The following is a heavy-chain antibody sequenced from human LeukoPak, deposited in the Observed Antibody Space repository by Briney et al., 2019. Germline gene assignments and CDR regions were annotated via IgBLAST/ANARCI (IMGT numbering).Heavy chain of an antibody. CDR1: GYTFTGYH. D-gene: IGHD6-13*01. Sequence: GASVKVSCKASGYTFTGYHMHWVRQAPGQRLEWMGWINAGNGNTKYSQKFQARVTITRDTSASTAYMELSSLRSEDTAVYYCARDPIGSRWPYYFDYWGQGTLVTVSS. CDR3: ARDPIGSRWPYYFDY. J-gene: IGHJ4*02. CDR2: INAGNGNT. V-gene: IGHV1-3*01.